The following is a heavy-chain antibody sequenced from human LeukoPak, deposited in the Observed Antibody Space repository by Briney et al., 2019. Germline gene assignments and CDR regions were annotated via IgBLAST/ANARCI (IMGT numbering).Heavy chain of an antibody. J-gene: IGHJ6*03. Sequence: ASVKVSCKASGYTFTSYDTNWVRQATGQGLEWMGWMNPNSGNTGYAQKFQGRVTMTRNTSISTAYMELSSLRSEDTAVYYCARGRCTNGVCYSHYYYYMDVWGKGTTVTVSS. D-gene: IGHD2-8*01. CDR2: MNPNSGNT. CDR1: GYTFTSYD. V-gene: IGHV1-8*01. CDR3: ARGRCTNGVCYSHYYYYMDV.